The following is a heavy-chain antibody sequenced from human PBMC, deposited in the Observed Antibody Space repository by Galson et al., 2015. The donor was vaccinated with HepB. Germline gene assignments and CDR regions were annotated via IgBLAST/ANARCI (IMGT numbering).Heavy chain of an antibody. CDR1: GFTFSNYS. J-gene: IGHJ4*02. D-gene: IGHD3-22*01. CDR2: ITSRSSYI. CDR3: ARDAMYYYGSSGYYLGALDY. V-gene: IGHV3-21*01. Sequence: SLRLSCAASGFTFSNYSMNWVRQAPGKGLEWVSSITSRSSYIYYADSVKGRFTMSRDNAKNSLFLQMNSLRAEDTAVYYCARDAMYYYGSSGYYLGALDYWGQGTLVTVSS.